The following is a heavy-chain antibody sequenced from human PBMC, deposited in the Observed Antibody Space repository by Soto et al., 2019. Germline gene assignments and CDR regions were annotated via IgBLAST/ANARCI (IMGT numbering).Heavy chain of an antibody. Sequence: GGSLRLSCAVSGSTFSNDWMHWVRQAPGKGLVWVSHINSDGSSTNYADFVKGRFTIARDNAKNTVYLQMNSLRAEDTAVYYCARDQSYGLDVWGQGTTVTVSS. CDR1: GSTFSNDW. CDR2: INSDGSST. J-gene: IGHJ6*02. V-gene: IGHV3-74*01. CDR3: ARDQSYGLDV.